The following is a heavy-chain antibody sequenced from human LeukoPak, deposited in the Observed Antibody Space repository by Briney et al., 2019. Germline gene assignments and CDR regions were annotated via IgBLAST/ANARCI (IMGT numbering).Heavy chain of an antibody. CDR2: IYYSGST. CDR1: GGSISSYY. D-gene: IGHD6-13*01. V-gene: IGHV4-59*01. CDR3: ARGSSSSWYHSLYY. J-gene: IGHJ4*02. Sequence: PSETLSLTCTVSGGSISSYYWGWIRQPPGKGLEWIGYIYYSGSTNYNPSLKSRVTISVDTSKNQFSLKLSSVTAADTAMYYCARGSSSSWYHSLYYWGQGTLVTVSS.